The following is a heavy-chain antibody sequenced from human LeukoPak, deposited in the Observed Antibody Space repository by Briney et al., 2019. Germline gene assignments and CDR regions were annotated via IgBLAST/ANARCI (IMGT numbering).Heavy chain of an antibody. D-gene: IGHD5-24*01. J-gene: IGHJ4*02. V-gene: IGHV4-34*01. CDR3: ARRDGYNYYCFDY. CDR1: GGSFSGCY. CDR2: INHSGST. Sequence: SETLSLTCAVYGGSFSGCYWSWIRQPPGKGLEWIGEINHSGSTNYNPSLKSRVTISVDTSKNQFSLKLSSVTAADTAVYYCARRDGYNYYCFDYWGQGTLVTVSS.